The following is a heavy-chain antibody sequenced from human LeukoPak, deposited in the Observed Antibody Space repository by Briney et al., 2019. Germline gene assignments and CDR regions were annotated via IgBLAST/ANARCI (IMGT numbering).Heavy chain of an antibody. J-gene: IGHJ4*02. CDR3: ARHDRRGTYFLDY. V-gene: IGHV4-39*01. CDR1: GDSISSSGYY. D-gene: IGHD2-8*01. CDR2: IFYTGST. Sequence: SETLSLTCTVSGDSISSSGYYWGWIRQPPGKGLEWIGSIFYTGSTYYNPSLMSRVTISVDTSKNHFSLKLSSVTAADTAVYYCARHDRRGTYFLDYWGQGTLVTVSS.